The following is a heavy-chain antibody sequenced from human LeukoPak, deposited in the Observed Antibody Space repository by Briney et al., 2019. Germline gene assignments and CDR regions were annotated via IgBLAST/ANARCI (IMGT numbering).Heavy chain of an antibody. CDR1: GFTFSSYW. CDR2: IKQDGSDK. D-gene: IGHD6-6*01. J-gene: IGHJ4*02. Sequence: GGSLRLSCAASGFTFSSYWMSWVRQAPGKGLEWVANIKQDGSDKYYVDSVKGRFTISRDNSKNTLYLQMNSLRAEDTAVYYCARDRIAASPSPYFDYWGQGTLVTVSS. CDR3: ARDRIAASPSPYFDY. V-gene: IGHV3-7*01.